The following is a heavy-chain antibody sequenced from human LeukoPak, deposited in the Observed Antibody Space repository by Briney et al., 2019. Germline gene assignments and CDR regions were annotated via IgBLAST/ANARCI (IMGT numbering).Heavy chain of an antibody. Sequence: PGGSLRLSCAASGFTFSTSWMYWFRQAPGKGLVWVSRMNGDGSDPSYADSVKGRFTISRDNAKNTLYLQMKSLRAEDTAVYFCARDGTFTESTNYYYIDVWGKGTTVTISS. CDR2: MNGDGSDP. CDR3: ARDGTFTESTNYYYIDV. CDR1: GFTFSTSW. D-gene: IGHD1-1*01. J-gene: IGHJ6*03. V-gene: IGHV3-74*01.